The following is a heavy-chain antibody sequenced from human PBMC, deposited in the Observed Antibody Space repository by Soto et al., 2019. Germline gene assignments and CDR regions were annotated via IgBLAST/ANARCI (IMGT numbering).Heavy chain of an antibody. V-gene: IGHV4-34*01. CDR3: VRDRYSSSGWFDP. CDR2: INQSGST. D-gene: IGHD3-10*01. CDR1: EGSFSGYY. J-gene: IGHJ5*02. Sequence: SETLSLTCAVYEGSFSGYYWTWIRQSPGRGLEWLGEINQSGSTRYNPSLSSRVTITVDRSENQFSLKLSSVTPEDTAVYYCVRDRYSSSGWFDPWGQGTPVTVSS.